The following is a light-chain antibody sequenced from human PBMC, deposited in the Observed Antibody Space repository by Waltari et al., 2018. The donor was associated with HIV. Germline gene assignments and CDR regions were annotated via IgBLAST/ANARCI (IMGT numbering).Light chain of an antibody. CDR1: QNINNY. CDR2: AAS. CDR3: QQTFISPQP. J-gene: IGKJ5*01. Sequence: DIQLTQSPSSLSASVGDRVTITCRAHQNINNYLNWYQQTPGKAPRLLIFAASNLHSGVPSRYSGSGSATDFTLTVTSLQPEDCATYYCQQTFISPQPFGQGKRLEIK. V-gene: IGKV1-39*01.